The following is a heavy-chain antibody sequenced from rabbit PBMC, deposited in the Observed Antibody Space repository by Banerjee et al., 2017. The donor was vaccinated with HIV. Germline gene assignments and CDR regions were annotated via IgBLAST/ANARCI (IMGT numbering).Heavy chain of an antibody. CDR2: IYAGSSGST. J-gene: IGHJ4*01. CDR3: ARDEQASGGWNFNL. V-gene: IGHV1S45*01. CDR1: GFSFSSSYY. Sequence: QEQLEESGGDLVKPEGSLTLTCTASGFSFSSSYYMCWVRQAPGKGLEWIACIYAGSSGSTYYASWAKGRFTISKTSSTTVTLQMTSLTVADTATYFCARDEQASGGWNFNLWGPGTLVTVS. D-gene: IGHD1-1*01.